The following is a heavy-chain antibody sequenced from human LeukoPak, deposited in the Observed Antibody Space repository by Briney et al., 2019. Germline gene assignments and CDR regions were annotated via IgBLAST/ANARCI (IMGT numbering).Heavy chain of an antibody. CDR3: ATSYDMGWLIGY. V-gene: IGHV3-7*03. J-gene: IGHJ4*02. Sequence: GGSLRLSCAASGFTFWDTWMNWVRQVPGQGLEWVANIKQDGSEKFYVASVKGRFTISRDNGKSSLYLQMNSLRAEDTALYYCATSYDMGWLIGYWGRGTLVTVSS. D-gene: IGHD3/OR15-3a*01. CDR2: IKQDGSEK. CDR1: GFTFWDTW.